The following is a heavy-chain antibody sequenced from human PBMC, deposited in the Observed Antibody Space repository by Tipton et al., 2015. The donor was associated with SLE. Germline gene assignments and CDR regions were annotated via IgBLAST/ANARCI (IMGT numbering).Heavy chain of an antibody. CDR1: GYTFSSNY. Sequence: QLVQSGAEVKKPGASVKVSCTASGYTFSSNYIHWVRQAPGQGLEWMGIVNPDTGGTSYAQRFQGRVTVTADTSSSTVYVELSSLRFDDTAVYYCARDRSRSGSDAFDYWGHGSLVTVSS. V-gene: IGHV1-46*01. J-gene: IGHJ4*01. CDR2: VNPDTGGT. D-gene: IGHD1-26*01. CDR3: ARDRSRSGSDAFDY.